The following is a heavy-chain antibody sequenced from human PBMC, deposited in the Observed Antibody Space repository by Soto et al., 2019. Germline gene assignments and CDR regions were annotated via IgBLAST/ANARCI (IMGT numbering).Heavy chain of an antibody. J-gene: IGHJ6*02. CDR1: GGTFSSYA. Sequence: QVQLVQSGAEVKKPGSSVKVSCKASGGTFSSYAISWVRQAPGQGLEWMGGIIPIFGTANYPQKFEGRVTITADESTSTAYMELSSLRSEDTAVYYCARVRAARPQEYYYGMDVWGQGTTVTVSS. V-gene: IGHV1-69*12. CDR3: ARVRAARPQEYYYGMDV. D-gene: IGHD6-6*01. CDR2: IIPIFGTA.